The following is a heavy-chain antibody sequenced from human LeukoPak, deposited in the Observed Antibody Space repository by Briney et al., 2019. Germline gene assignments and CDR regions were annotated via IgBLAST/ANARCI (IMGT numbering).Heavy chain of an antibody. V-gene: IGHV3-7*01. J-gene: IGHJ4*02. CDR3: ARRYYFDSSGYGIDY. Sequence: GGSLRLSCAASGFTFSSYGMHWVRQAPGKGLEWVANIKHDGSEKYYVDSVKGRFTISRDNAKNSLYLQLNSLRAEDTAVYYCARRYYFDSSGYGIDYWGQGTLVTVSS. D-gene: IGHD3-22*01. CDR2: IKHDGSEK. CDR1: GFTFSSYG.